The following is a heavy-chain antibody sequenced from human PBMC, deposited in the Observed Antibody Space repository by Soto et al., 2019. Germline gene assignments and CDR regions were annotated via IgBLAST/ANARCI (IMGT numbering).Heavy chain of an antibody. Sequence: SETLSLTCTVSGGSISSGDYYWSWIRQPPGKGLEWIGYIYYSGSTYYNPSLKSRVTISVDTSKSQFSLKLSSVTAADTAVYYCARGGYDFWSGYYTGSAWFDPWGQGTLVTVSS. CDR3: ARGGYDFWSGYYTGSAWFDP. CDR2: IYYSGST. J-gene: IGHJ5*02. V-gene: IGHV4-30-4*01. CDR1: GGSISSGDYY. D-gene: IGHD3-3*01.